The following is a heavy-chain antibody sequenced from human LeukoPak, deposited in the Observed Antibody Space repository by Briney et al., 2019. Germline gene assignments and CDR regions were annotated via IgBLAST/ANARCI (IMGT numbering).Heavy chain of an antibody. Sequence: GGSLRLSCAASGLTFSSYAMSWVRQAPGKGLEWVSVFYSGAGTNYADSVRGRFTISRDNSKNTLYLQMNSLRAEDTAVYYCARHTSGEAFDIWGQGTMVTVSS. CDR2: FYSGAGT. D-gene: IGHD7-27*01. V-gene: IGHV3-66*04. J-gene: IGHJ3*02. CDR1: GLTFSSYA. CDR3: ARHTSGEAFDI.